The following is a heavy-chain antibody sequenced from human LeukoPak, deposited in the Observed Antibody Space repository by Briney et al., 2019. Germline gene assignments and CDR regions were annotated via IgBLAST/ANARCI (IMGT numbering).Heavy chain of an antibody. Sequence: GGSLRLSCAASGFTFSTYWMHWVRQAPGKGLVWVSLINSDGGVTNYADSVKGRFTISRDNSKNTLYLQMNSLRAEDSAVYYCAKDSGVWGFDTWGQGTLVTVSS. D-gene: IGHD6-13*01. CDR1: GFTFSTYW. V-gene: IGHV3-74*01. CDR2: INSDGGVT. CDR3: AKDSGVWGFDT. J-gene: IGHJ5*02.